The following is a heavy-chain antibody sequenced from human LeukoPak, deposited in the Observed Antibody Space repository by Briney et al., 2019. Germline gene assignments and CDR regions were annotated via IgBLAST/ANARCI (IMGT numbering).Heavy chain of an antibody. V-gene: IGHV3-53*01. J-gene: IGHJ4*02. CDR2: IYSGGET. CDR3: ARDRRSVGATYDYFEY. Sequence: GGSLRLSCAASGFTVSGNYMSWVRQAPGKGLEWVSVIYSGGETYYADCVKGRFTISRDNSKNTVYLQMNSLRVEDTAVYYCARDRRSVGATYDYFEYWGQGTLVTVSS. CDR1: GFTVSGNY. D-gene: IGHD1-26*01.